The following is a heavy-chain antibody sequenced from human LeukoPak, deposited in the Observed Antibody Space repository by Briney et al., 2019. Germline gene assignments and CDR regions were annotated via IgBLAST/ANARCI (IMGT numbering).Heavy chain of an antibody. CDR3: ARQVTMVRGVIGFDP. CDR1: GYSFTSYW. CDR2: IDPSDSYT. Sequence: GESLRISCKGSGYSFTSYWISWVRQMPGKGLEWMGRIDPSDSYTNYSPSFQGHVTISADKSISTAYLQWSSLKASDTAMYYCARQVTMVRGVIGFDPWGQGTLVTVS. J-gene: IGHJ5*02. V-gene: IGHV5-10-1*01. D-gene: IGHD3-10*01.